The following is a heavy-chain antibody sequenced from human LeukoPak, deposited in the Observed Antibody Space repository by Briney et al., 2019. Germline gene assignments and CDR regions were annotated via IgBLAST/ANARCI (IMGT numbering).Heavy chain of an antibody. CDR2: IYHSGSP. CDR3: ARNGYSYGSTYWYFDL. J-gene: IGHJ2*01. V-gene: IGHV4-34*01. Sequence: SETLSLTCAVYGGSFSGYYWSWVRQPPGKGLEWIGEIYHSGSPNYNPSLKSRVTISLDKSKNQFSLKLNSVTAADTAVYCCARNGYSYGSTYWYFDLWGRGTLVTVSS. CDR1: GGSFSGYY. D-gene: IGHD5-18*01.